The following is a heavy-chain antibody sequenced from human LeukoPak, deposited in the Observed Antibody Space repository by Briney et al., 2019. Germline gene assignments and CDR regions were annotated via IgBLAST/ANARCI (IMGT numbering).Heavy chain of an antibody. Sequence: ASVKVSCKASGYTFTGYYMHWVRQAPGQGLEWMGWISAYNGNTNYAQKLQGRVTMTTDTSTSTAYMELRSLRSDDTAVYYCARDTPYGSGSYFDYWGQGTLVTVSS. CDR2: ISAYNGNT. D-gene: IGHD3-10*01. CDR3: ARDTPYGSGSYFDY. J-gene: IGHJ4*02. V-gene: IGHV1-18*04. CDR1: GYTFTGYY.